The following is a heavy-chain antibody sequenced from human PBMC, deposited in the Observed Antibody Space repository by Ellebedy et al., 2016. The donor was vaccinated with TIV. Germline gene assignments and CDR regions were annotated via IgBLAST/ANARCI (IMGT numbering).Heavy chain of an antibody. J-gene: IGHJ4*02. V-gene: IGHV3-53*01. CDR2: IYIGGSI. CDR1: GFTVSGYY. D-gene: IGHD5-24*01. CDR3: ARGDGYNYFES. Sequence: GGSLRLSXAASGFTVSGYYMSWVRQAPGKGLEWVSVIYIGGSIYYADSVRGRFTISRDSSKNTLYLQMNSLRADDTAVYYCARGDGYNYFESWGQGTLGPVSS.